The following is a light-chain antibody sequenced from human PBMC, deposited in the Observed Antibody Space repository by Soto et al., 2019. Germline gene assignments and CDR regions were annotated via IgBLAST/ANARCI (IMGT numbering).Light chain of an antibody. CDR2: WAS. CDR1: QSVLYSSNNKNY. V-gene: IGKV4-1*01. J-gene: IGKJ1*01. Sequence: DIVMTQSPDSLAVSLGERATINCKSSQSVLYSSNNKNYLAWYQQKPGQPPKLLIYWASTRESGVPDRFSVSGSVTDFTLTISSLQAEDVAVYYGQQYYSTLSWTFGQGTKVEIK. CDR3: QQYYSTLSWT.